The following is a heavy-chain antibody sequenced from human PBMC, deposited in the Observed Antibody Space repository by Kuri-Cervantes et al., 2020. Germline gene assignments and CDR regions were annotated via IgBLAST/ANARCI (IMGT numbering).Heavy chain of an antibody. Sequence: GSLRLSCAVYSGSFSGYYCSWNRQPPGKGLEWIGEINHSGSTNYDPSLKSRVTISVDTSKNQFSLKLSSVTAADTAVYYCARVLTTGRAFDIWGQGTMVTVSS. V-gene: IGHV4-34*01. D-gene: IGHD4-17*01. J-gene: IGHJ3*02. CDR1: SGSFSGYY. CDR2: INHSGST. CDR3: ARVLTTGRAFDI.